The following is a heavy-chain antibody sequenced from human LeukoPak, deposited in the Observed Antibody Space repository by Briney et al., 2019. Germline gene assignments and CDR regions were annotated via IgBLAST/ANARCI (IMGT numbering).Heavy chain of an antibody. CDR2: VYYIGNT. CDR1: GGSIISYY. Sequence: KPSETLSLTCVMSGGSIISYYWSCIRQPPGKGPEWIGYVYYIGNTNYNPSLASRVTMSLDTSKNQLSLKLSSVTAADTAVYCCAIHSRENYHDSRGDDSFDSCGPGNLVTVSS. J-gene: IGHJ5*01. CDR3: AIHSRENYHDSRGDDSFDS. D-gene: IGHD3-22*01. V-gene: IGHV4-59*01.